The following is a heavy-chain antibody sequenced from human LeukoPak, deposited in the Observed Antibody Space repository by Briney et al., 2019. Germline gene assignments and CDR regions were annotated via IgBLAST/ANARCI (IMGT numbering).Heavy chain of an antibody. D-gene: IGHD6-13*01. CDR3: ARGMGRSWSLDN. J-gene: IGHJ4*02. Sequence: GGSLRLSCAASGLTVANDYMCWVRQAPGKELGWVSVVYPSGTTYYADSVKGRFTISRDNSKNTLCLQMNSLRAEDTAVYYCARGMGRSWSLDNWGQGTLVTVSS. CDR1: GLTVANDY. CDR2: VYPSGTT. V-gene: IGHV3-53*01.